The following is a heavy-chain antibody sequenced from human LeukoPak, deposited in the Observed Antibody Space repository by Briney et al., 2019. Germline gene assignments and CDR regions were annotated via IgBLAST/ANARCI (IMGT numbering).Heavy chain of an antibody. J-gene: IGHJ4*02. Sequence: SETLSLTCTVSGGSISSYYWSWVRQPPGKGLEWIGEIYHSGSTNYNPSLKSRVTISVDKSKNQFSLKLSSVTAADTAVYYCARGLVGALYWGQGTLVTVSS. CDR2: IYHSGST. V-gene: IGHV4-59*12. CDR1: GGSISSYY. CDR3: ARGLVGALY. D-gene: IGHD1-26*01.